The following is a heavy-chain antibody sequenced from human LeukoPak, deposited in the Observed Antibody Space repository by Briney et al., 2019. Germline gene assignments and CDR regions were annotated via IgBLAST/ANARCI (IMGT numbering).Heavy chain of an antibody. D-gene: IGHD3-3*01. V-gene: IGHV3-23*01. CDR3: AKAVWSGYPFLGAYMDV. CDR1: GFTFSSYA. CDR2: ISGSGGST. Sequence: PGGSLRLSCAASGFTFSSYAMSWVRQAPGKGLGWVSAISGSGGSTYYADSVKGRFTISRDNSKNTLYLQMNSLRAEDTAVYYCAKAVWSGYPFLGAYMDVWGKGTTVTVSS. J-gene: IGHJ6*03.